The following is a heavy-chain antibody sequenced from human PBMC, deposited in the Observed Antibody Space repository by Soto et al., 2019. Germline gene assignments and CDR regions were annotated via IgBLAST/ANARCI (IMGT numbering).Heavy chain of an antibody. Sequence: ASVKVSCKASGYTFTSYYMHWVRQAPGQGLEWMGRINASNGNTRYSQKFQGRVTITRDTSASTAYMELSSLRSEDTAVYYCARVGLGELNYYYYGMDVWGQGTTVTVSS. CDR2: INASNGNT. D-gene: IGHD3-10*01. V-gene: IGHV1-3*01. CDR3: ARVGLGELNYYYYGMDV. J-gene: IGHJ6*02. CDR1: GYTFTSYY.